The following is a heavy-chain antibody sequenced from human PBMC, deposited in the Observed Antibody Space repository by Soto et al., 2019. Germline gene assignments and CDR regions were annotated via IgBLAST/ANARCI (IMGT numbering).Heavy chain of an antibody. CDR3: ARDQTQGWGSYFDY. J-gene: IGHJ4*02. V-gene: IGHV4-59*12. Sequence: SETLSLTCTVSGGSISSYYGGWFRQPPGKGLEWIGYIYYSGSTTYHPSLKSRVTISVDTSKNQFSLNLTSVAAADTAVYYCARDQTQGWGSYFDYCGQGDLVTVSS. D-gene: IGHD1-26*01. CDR1: GGSISSYY. CDR2: IYYSGST.